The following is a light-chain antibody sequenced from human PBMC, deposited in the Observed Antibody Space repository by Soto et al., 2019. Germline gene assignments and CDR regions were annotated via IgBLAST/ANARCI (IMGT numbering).Light chain of an antibody. V-gene: IGKV1-5*03. J-gene: IGKJ1*01. CDR3: QQYNSYSPT. CDR2: KAS. Sequence: DIKMTQSPSTLSTSVGDRVTITCRASQTISTWLAWYQQKAGKAPKVLIYKASSLQIGVPSRFSGSGSGTEFTLTISSLQPDDSATYYCQQYNSYSPTFGQGTKVDIK. CDR1: QTISTW.